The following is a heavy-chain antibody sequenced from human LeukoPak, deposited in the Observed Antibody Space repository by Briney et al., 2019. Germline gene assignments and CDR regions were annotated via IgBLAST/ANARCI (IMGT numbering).Heavy chain of an antibody. V-gene: IGHV4-59*01. CDR1: GGSISSYY. J-gene: IGHJ6*03. CDR2: IYYSGST. D-gene: IGHD3-10*01. CDR3: ARVKGSGSYKHYYYYMDV. Sequence: PSETLSLTCTVSGGSISSYYWSWIRQPPGKGLEWIGYIYYSGSTNYNPSLKSRVTISVDTSKNQFSLKLSSVTAADTAVYYCARVKGSGSYKHYYYYMDVWGKGTTVTISS.